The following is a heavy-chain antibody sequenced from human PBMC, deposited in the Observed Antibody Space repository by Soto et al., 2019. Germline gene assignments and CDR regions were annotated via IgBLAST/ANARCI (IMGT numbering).Heavy chain of an antibody. J-gene: IGHJ4*02. D-gene: IGHD6-13*01. CDR3: ARVLAAVPRAFDY. CDR2: VYYTGST. V-gene: IGHV4-59*12. CDR1: GGSISGYY. Sequence: PSETLSLTCTVYGGSISGYYYIWVRQPPGKGLEWIGSVYYTGSTDYNPSLKSRVTISVDTSKTQFSLNLTSVTAADTAVYYCARVLAAVPRAFDYWGRGTLVTVS.